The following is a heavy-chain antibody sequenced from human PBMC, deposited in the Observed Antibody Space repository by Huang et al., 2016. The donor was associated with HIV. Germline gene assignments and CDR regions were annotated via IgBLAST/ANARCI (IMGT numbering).Heavy chain of an antibody. CDR2: IAYDGKTK. V-gene: IGHV3-30*18. Sequence: QVQLVESGGGVVQPGRSLRISCAASGFTFSSYGMHWVRHAPGKGLGWVAFIAYDGKTKYDADSVKGRFSISRDNSKTTVYLQLNSLRVEDTAVYYCAKGGSAAAVLDFWGQGTLVTVSS. CDR3: AKGGSAAAVLDF. J-gene: IGHJ4*02. CDR1: GFTFSSYG. D-gene: IGHD6-13*01.